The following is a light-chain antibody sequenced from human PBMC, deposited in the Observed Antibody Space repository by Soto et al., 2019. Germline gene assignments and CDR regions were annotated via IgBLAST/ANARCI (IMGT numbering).Light chain of an antibody. CDR2: EVY. Sequence: QSVLTQPASVSGSPGQSITISCTGTNSDVGGYDRVSWYQHHPGKAPKLLIFEVYNRPSGISDRFSGSKSGDTASLTISGLQAEDEADYFCCSYAGSSTPYVFGTGTKVTVL. CDR1: NSDVGGYDR. V-gene: IGLV2-14*01. CDR3: CSYAGSSTPYV. J-gene: IGLJ1*01.